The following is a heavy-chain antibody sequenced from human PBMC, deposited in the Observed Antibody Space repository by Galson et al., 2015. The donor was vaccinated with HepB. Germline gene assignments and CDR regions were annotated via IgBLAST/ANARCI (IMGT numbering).Heavy chain of an antibody. J-gene: IGHJ4*02. V-gene: IGHV3-23*01. CDR2: LTGSSDIT. CDR1: GFTFSRNA. CDR3: ARTTWRDKNWPIFDS. Sequence: SLRLSCAASGFTFSRNAMSWVRQAPGKGLEWVSSLTGSSDITNIADSAKGRFSTSRYNSKNTLTLQMNSQRVEDTAFYYCARTTWRDKNWPIFDSWGQGTLVTVSS. D-gene: IGHD1-1*01.